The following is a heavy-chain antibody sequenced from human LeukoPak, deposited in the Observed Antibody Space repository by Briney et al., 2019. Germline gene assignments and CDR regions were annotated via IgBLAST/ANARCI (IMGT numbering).Heavy chain of an antibody. CDR3: ARARHSSGWYGSAHFDY. D-gene: IGHD6-19*01. CDR1: GGSFSGYY. Sequence: SETLSLTCAVYGGSFSGYYWSWIRQPPGKGLEWIGEINHSGSTNYNPSLKSRVTISVDTSKNQFSLKLSSVTAADTAVYYCARARHSSGWYGSAHFDYWGQGTLVTVSS. J-gene: IGHJ4*02. V-gene: IGHV4-34*01. CDR2: INHSGST.